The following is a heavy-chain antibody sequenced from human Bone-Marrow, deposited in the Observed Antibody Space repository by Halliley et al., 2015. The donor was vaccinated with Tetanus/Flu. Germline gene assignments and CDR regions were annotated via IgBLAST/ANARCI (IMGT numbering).Heavy chain of an antibody. J-gene: IGHJ6*01. D-gene: IGHD6-6*01. CDR2: MYYSGST. V-gene: IGHV4-59*08. Sequence: GYMYYSGSTNYNPPLKSRIPRSVDRSKNQFSLKLTSVTAADSGVYYCARRDESSSRAGFMDVWGPGTTVTVSS. CDR3: ARRDESSSRAGFMDV.